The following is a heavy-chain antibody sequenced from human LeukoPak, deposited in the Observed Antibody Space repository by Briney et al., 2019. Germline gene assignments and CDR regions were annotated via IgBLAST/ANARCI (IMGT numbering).Heavy chain of an antibody. D-gene: IGHD4-17*01. J-gene: IGHJ6*03. Sequence: RASVKVSCKASGDTFNNYAISWVRQAPGQGLEWMGGIIPIFGTANYAQKFQGRVTITADESTGTAYMELSSLRSEDTAVYYCARVTPSANDYGDFYYYYYMDVWGKGTTVTISS. V-gene: IGHV1-69*01. CDR2: IIPIFGTA. CDR1: GDTFNNYA. CDR3: ARVTPSANDYGDFYYYYYMDV.